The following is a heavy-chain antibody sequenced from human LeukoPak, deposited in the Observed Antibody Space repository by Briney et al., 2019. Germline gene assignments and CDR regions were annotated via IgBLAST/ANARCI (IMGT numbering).Heavy chain of an antibody. CDR1: GYTFTSYY. J-gene: IGHJ4*02. CDR3: ARAPDSSGYYRLGY. Sequence: ASVKVSCKASGYTFTSYYMHWVRQAPGQGLEWMGIINPSGGSTSYAQKFQGRVTITADEYTSTAYMELSSLRSEDTAVYYCARAPDSSGYYRLGYWGQGTLVTVSS. CDR2: INPSGGST. V-gene: IGHV1-46*01. D-gene: IGHD3-22*01.